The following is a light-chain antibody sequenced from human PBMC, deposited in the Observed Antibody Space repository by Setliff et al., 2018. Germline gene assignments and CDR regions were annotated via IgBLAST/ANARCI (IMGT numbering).Light chain of an antibody. CDR1: NIGGKS. CDR3: QVWDSGSEHDV. V-gene: IGLV3-21*04. Sequence: SYELTQPPPVPVAPGKTARITCGGNNIGGKSVNWYQQKPGQAPVLVIYYDSERPSGIPERFFGSNSGNTATLTISRVEAGDEADYYCQVWDSGSEHDVCGTGTKVTV. CDR2: YDS. J-gene: IGLJ1*01.